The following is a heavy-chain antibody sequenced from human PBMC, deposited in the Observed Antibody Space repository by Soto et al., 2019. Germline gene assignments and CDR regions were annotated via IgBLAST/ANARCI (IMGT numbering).Heavy chain of an antibody. CDR3: ARNKFDKLFFNYSGMDV. CDR1: GDSVSSNSAA. CDR2: TYYRSKWYH. Sequence: SQTLALTCAISGDSVSSNSAAWNWIRQSPSRGLEWLGRTYYRSKWYHDYAISVKSRITINPDTSRNQFSLQLNSVSPEDTAVYYCARNKFDKLFFNYSGMDVWGQGTTVTVSS. J-gene: IGHJ6*02. D-gene: IGHD3-10*01. V-gene: IGHV6-1*01.